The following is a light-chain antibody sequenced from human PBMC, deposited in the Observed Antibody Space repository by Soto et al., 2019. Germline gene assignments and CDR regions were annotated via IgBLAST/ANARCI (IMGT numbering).Light chain of an antibody. CDR1: QGIAPY. V-gene: IGKV1-27*01. CDR2: ATS. J-gene: IGKJ4*01. CDR3: QKYNSAPLT. Sequence: DVQMTQSPSSLSAFVGDRVTITCRASQGIAPYLAWFQQKPGKVPKLLIYATSTLQSGVPSRFSGSGSGTDFTLTINSLQPEDGGTYYCQKYNSAPLTFGGGTNVEIK.